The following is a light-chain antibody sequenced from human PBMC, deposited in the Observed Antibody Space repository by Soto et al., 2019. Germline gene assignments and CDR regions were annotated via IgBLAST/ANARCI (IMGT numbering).Light chain of an antibody. CDR2: GTS. Sequence: ETVLTQSPGTLSLSPGERATLSCRASQSVNGNYLAWYQQKPGQAPRLLIYGTSSRATGIPDRFSGSGSGTDFTLTISSLEPEDFAVYYCQQCGSLPGTFGQGTKV. CDR3: QQCGSLPGT. CDR1: QSVNGNY. J-gene: IGKJ1*01. V-gene: IGKV3-20*01.